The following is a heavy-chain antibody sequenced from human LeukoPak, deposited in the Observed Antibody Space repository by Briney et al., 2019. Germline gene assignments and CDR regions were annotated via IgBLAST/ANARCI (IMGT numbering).Heavy chain of an antibody. J-gene: IGHJ3*02. D-gene: IGHD2-15*01. Sequence: GGSLRLSCAASGFTFSSYDMHWVRQATGKGLEWVSAIGTAGDTCYPGSVKGRFTISRENAKNSLYLQMNSLRAEDTAVYYCATGSLDAFDIWGQGTMVTVSS. V-gene: IGHV3-13*01. CDR1: GFTFSSYD. CDR2: IGTAGDT. CDR3: ATGSLDAFDI.